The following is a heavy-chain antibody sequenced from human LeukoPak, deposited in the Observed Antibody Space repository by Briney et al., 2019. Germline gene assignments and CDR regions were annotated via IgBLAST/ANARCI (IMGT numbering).Heavy chain of an antibody. D-gene: IGHD3-3*01. Sequence: GGSLRLSCAASGFTFSSYAMHWVRQAPGKGLEWVAVISYDGSNKYYADSVKGRFTISRDNSKNTLYLQMNSLRAEDTAVYYCAMEGHYYFDYWGQGTLVTVSS. CDR2: ISYDGSNK. CDR3: AMEGHYYFDY. J-gene: IGHJ4*02. V-gene: IGHV3-30-3*01. CDR1: GFTFSSYA.